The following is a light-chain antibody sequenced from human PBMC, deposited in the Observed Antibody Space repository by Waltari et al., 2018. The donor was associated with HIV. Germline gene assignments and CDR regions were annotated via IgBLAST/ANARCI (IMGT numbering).Light chain of an antibody. Sequence: QSALTQPASASGSPGQSITISCTGTTSDVGSYNVVFWYQQHPGKAPKLMIYADNKRPSGVSNRFSGSKSGNTASLTISGLQAEYEADYYCCSYTGSTTWVFGGGTKLTVL. J-gene: IGLJ3*02. V-gene: IGLV2-23*01. CDR3: CSYTGSTTWV. CDR1: TSDVGSYNV. CDR2: ADN.